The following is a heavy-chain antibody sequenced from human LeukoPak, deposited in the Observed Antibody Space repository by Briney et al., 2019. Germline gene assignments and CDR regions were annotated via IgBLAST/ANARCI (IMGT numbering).Heavy chain of an antibody. J-gene: IGHJ4*02. CDR1: GGSFSGYY. Sequence: SETLSLTCAVYGGSFSGYYWSWIRQPAGKGLEWIGRIYTSGSTNYNPSLKSRVTISVDTSKNQFSLKLSSVTAADTAVYYCAREGIVVVLFDYWGQGTLVTVSS. V-gene: IGHV4-4*07. CDR3: AREGIVVVLFDY. CDR2: IYTSGST. D-gene: IGHD3-22*01.